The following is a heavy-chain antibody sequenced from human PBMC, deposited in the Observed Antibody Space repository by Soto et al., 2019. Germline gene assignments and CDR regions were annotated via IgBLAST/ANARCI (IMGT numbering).Heavy chain of an antibody. J-gene: IGHJ5*02. V-gene: IGHV3-23*01. Sequence: EVQLLESGGGLVQPGGSLRLSCAASGFRFSSYAMSWVREVPGKGLEWVSSISSNTGSTYYADSVKGRVTISRENSKNTLYLEMNSLRDEDTAVYYCSKGLYGYNPGGWFDPWGQGTLVTVSS. CDR1: GFRFSSYA. CDR3: SKGLYGYNPGGWFDP. CDR2: ISSNTGST. D-gene: IGHD5-18*01.